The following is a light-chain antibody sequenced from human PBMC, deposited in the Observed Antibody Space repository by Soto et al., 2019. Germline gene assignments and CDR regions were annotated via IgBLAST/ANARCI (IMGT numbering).Light chain of an antibody. J-gene: IGKJ3*01. Sequence: ETVLTQSPATFSVSPGERATLSCRASQSIGSNLAWYQQRPGQPPRLLIYGASTRATGVPAMFSGSGSGTEFTLTMNSLHSEDFALYYCPPYNKWPLFNFGPGTKVDMK. CDR1: QSIGSN. CDR3: PPYNKWPLFN. CDR2: GAS. V-gene: IGKV3-15*01.